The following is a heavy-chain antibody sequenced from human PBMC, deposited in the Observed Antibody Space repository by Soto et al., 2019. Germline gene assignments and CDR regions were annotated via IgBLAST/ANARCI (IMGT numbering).Heavy chain of an antibody. CDR2: IVLGNGNT. V-gene: IGHV1-58*01. Sequence: APVKVSCKASGFTFSSSAVQWVRQARGQRLEWIGWIVLGNGNTNYAQKFQERVTITRDMSTSTAYMEVRSLTSEDTAVYYCATRIGNIGWYWLDTWGQGTLVTVSS. J-gene: IGHJ5*02. CDR3: ATRIGNIGWYWLDT. D-gene: IGHD6-19*01. CDR1: GFTFSSSA.